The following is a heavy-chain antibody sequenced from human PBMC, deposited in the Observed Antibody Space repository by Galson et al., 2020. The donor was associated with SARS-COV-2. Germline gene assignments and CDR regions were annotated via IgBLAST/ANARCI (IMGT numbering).Heavy chain of an antibody. CDR3: ARGVSSDP. Sequence: GSLRLSCAASGFTFSNFWMTWVRQAPGKALEWVASIKEDGSDKNYVDSVKGRFTISRDNAKNSLYLQMNSLRDEDTALYYCARGVSSDPWGQGTLVTVSS. CDR1: GFTFSNFW. CDR2: IKEDGSDK. V-gene: IGHV3-7*01. J-gene: IGHJ5*02. D-gene: IGHD2-2*01.